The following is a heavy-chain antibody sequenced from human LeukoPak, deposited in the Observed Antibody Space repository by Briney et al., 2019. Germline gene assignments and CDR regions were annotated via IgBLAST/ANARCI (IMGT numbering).Heavy chain of an antibody. D-gene: IGHD3-10*01. V-gene: IGHV5-51*01. Sequence: GESLKISCKGSGYSFTSYWIGWVRQMPGKGLEWMGIIYPGDSDTRYSPSFQGQVTISADKSISTAYLQWSSLKASDTAMYYCARLTMVRGVIIPYYFDYWGQGTLVTVSS. CDR1: GYSFTSYW. CDR2: IYPGDSDT. CDR3: ARLTMVRGVIIPYYFDY. J-gene: IGHJ4*02.